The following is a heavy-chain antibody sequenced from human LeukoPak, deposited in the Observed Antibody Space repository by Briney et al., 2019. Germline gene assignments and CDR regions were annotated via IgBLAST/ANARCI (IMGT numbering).Heavy chain of an antibody. J-gene: IGHJ4*02. CDR1: GGSISSGGYY. CDR3: ARVNSYGDYLPPDY. CDR2: IYTSGST. Sequence: SETLSLTCTVSGGSISSGGYYWSWIRQPAGKGLEWIGRIYTSGSTNYNPSLKSRVTISVDTSKNQFSLKLTSVTAADTAVYYCARVNSYGDYLPPDYWGQGTLVTVSS. V-gene: IGHV4-61*02. D-gene: IGHD4-17*01.